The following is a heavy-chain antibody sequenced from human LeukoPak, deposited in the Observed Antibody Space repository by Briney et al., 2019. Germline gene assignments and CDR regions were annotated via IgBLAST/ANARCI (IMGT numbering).Heavy chain of an antibody. CDR2: ISSSGSTI. CDR1: GFTFSSYE. V-gene: IGHV3-48*03. CDR3: ARGRGYSGYDYLPDY. D-gene: IGHD5-12*01. J-gene: IGHJ4*02. Sequence: GGSLRLSCAASGFTFSSYEMNWVRQAPGKGLEWVSYISSSGSTIYYADSVKGRFTISRDNAKNSLYLQMNSLRAEDTAVYYCARGRGYSGYDYLPDYWGQGTLVTVSS.